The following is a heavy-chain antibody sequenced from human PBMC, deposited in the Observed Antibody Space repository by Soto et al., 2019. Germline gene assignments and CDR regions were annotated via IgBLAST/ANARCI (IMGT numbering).Heavy chain of an antibody. CDR1: GYSFTSYW. Sequence: GESLKISCKGSGYSFTSYWIGWVRQMPGKGLEWMGIIYPGDSDTRYSPPFQGQVTISADKSISTAYLRWSSLKASDTAMYYCARRVKLGATGYYGMDVWGQGTTVTVSS. J-gene: IGHJ6*02. CDR2: IYPGDSDT. D-gene: IGHD1-26*01. CDR3: ARRVKLGATGYYGMDV. V-gene: IGHV5-51*01.